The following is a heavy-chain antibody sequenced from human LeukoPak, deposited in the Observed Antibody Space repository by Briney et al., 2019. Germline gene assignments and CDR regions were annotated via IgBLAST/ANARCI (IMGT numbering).Heavy chain of an antibody. CDR3: ARYCRSTNCYKGGFDP. Sequence: SETLSLTCTVSGGSISSGGYYWSWIRQHPGKGLEWVGYIYYSGSTYSNPSLKSPVTISVHTSKNQFSLNLSSVTAADTAVYYCARYCRSTNCYKGGFDPWGQGTLVTVSS. V-gene: IGHV4-31*01. J-gene: IGHJ5*02. CDR2: IYYSGST. CDR1: GGSISSGGYY. D-gene: IGHD2-2*02.